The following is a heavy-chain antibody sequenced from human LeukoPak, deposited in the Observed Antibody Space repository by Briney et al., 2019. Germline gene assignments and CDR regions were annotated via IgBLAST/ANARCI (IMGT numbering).Heavy chain of an antibody. CDR3: ARGGNYYDSSGYYSAFDI. J-gene: IGHJ3*02. CDR2: INPSGGST. V-gene: IGHV1-46*01. CDR1: GGTFSSYA. Sequence: ASVKVSCKASGGTFSSYAISWVRQAPGQGLEWMGIINPSGGSTSYAQEFQGRVTMTRDTSTSTVNMELSSLRSEDTAVYYCARGGNYYDSSGYYSAFDIWGQGTMVTVSS. D-gene: IGHD3-22*01.